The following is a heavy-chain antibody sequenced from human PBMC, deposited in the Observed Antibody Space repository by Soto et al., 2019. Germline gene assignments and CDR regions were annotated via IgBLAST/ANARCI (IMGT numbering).Heavy chain of an antibody. V-gene: IGHV4-59*01. D-gene: IGHD3-3*01. J-gene: IGHJ5*02. Sequence: QVQLQESGPGLVKPSETLSLTCTVSGGSISSYYWSWIRQPPGKGLEWIGYIYYSGSTNYNPSLKSRVTISVDTSKNQFSLKLSSVTAADTVVYYCARNLRFLEWLFDPWGQGTLVTVSS. CDR2: IYYSGST. CDR3: ARNLRFLEWLFDP. CDR1: GGSISSYY.